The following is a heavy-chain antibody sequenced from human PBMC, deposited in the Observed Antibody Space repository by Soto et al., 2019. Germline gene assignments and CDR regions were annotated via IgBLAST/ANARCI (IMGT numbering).Heavy chain of an antibody. CDR3: AKGRFIFSLLY. D-gene: IGHD3-9*01. CDR2: ISGSGGST. V-gene: IGHV3-23*01. CDR1: GFTFSSYA. Sequence: QPGGSLRLSCAASGFTFSSYAMSWVRQAPGKGLEWVSAISGSGGSTYYADSVKSRFTISRGNSKNTLYLQMNSLRAEDTAVYYCAKGRFIFSLLYWGQGTLVTVSS. J-gene: IGHJ4*02.